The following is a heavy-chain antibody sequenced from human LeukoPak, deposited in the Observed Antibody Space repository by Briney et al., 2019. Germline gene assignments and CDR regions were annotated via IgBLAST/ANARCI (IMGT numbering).Heavy chain of an antibody. Sequence: GESLRISCKGSGYSFTSYWIGWVRQMPGKGLEWMGIIYPGDSDTRYSPSFQGQVTISADKSISTAYLQWSSLKASDTAMYYCARQGAAGKYYYYYMDVWGKGTTVTVSS. CDR2: IYPGDSDT. CDR3: ARQGAAGKYYYYYMDV. D-gene: IGHD6-13*01. V-gene: IGHV5-51*01. J-gene: IGHJ6*03. CDR1: GYSFTSYW.